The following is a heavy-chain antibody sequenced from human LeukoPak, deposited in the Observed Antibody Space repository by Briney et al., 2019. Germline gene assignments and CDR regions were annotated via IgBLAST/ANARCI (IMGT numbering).Heavy chain of an antibody. CDR2: IKSDGSST. V-gene: IGHV3-74*01. J-gene: IGHJ4*01. Sequence: GGSLRLSCAASGFTFRSYWMHWVRQAPGKWLVWVSRIKSDGSSTTYADSVKGRFTISRDNAKNTLYLQMNSLRGEDTGVYYCAREAAGLDYWGQRTLVTVSS. CDR3: AREAAGLDY. CDR1: GFTFRSYW. D-gene: IGHD2-15*01.